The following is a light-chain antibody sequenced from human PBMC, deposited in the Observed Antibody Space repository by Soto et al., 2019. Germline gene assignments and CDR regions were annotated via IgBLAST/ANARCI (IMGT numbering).Light chain of an antibody. Sequence: QSVLTQPPSMSGAPGQRVTISCTGSRSNIGAGYGVHWYQQLPGTAPKLLIYGNSNRPSGVPDRFSGSKSGTSASLAITGLQAEDEADYYCQSYDSSLSGWVFGGGTKLTVL. V-gene: IGLV1-40*01. CDR3: QSYDSSLSGWV. J-gene: IGLJ3*02. CDR1: RSNIGAGYG. CDR2: GNS.